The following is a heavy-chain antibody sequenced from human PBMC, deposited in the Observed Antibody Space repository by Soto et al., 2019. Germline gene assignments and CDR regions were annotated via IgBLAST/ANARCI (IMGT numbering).Heavy chain of an antibody. D-gene: IGHD2-21*01. CDR2: INPNSGGT. V-gene: IGHV1-2*04. CDR3: ARAGVGGDLFFDY. J-gene: IGHJ4*02. CDR1: GYTFTGYY. Sequence: ASVKVSCKASGYTFTGYYMHWVRQAPGQGLEWMGWINPNSGGTNYAQKFQGWVTMTRDTSISTAYMELSRLRSDDTAVYYCARAGVGGDLFFDYWGQVTLVTVSS.